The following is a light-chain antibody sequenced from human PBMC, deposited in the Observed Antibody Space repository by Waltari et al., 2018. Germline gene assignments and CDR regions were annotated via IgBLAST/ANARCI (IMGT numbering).Light chain of an antibody. CDR1: SGSIAANS. CDR2: EDR. V-gene: IGLV6-57*02. J-gene: IGLJ2*01. CDR3: QSYDGRDHVI. Sequence: TQPHPVPESPGKTVIISCNSSSGSIAANSVQCFRQRPGGAPSTVIFEDRQRHVGVPNRFSASIDSPANSAYLTISGLEPEDEADYYCQSYDGRDHVIFGGGTKLTVL.